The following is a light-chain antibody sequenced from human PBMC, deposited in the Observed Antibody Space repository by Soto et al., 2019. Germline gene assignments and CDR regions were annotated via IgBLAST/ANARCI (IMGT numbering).Light chain of an antibody. V-gene: IGKV3-20*01. J-gene: IGKJ1*01. Sequence: EIVLTQSPGTLSLSPGERATLSCRASQSVSNNYLAWYQQKPGQAPRLLIYGASNRAAGIPDRFRGSGSGTDFTLIINRLEPEDFAVYYCQPYGSSPLTFGQGTKVEIK. CDR2: GAS. CDR3: QPYGSSPLT. CDR1: QSVSNNY.